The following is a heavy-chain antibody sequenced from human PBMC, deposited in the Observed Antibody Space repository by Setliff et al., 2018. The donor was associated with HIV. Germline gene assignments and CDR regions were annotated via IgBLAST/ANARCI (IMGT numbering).Heavy chain of an antibody. Sequence: SETLSLTCTVSNNSIKTHYWNWIRQSPGKGLEWIAFTHHTGDTGYNPSLKSRVTTSVDPSKNQFSLILRSVTATDTAIYYCARWGKATAIRAFNLWGRGIMVTVSS. V-gene: IGHV4-59*11. CDR3: ARWGKATAIRAFNL. J-gene: IGHJ3*01. CDR2: THHTGDT. D-gene: IGHD6-25*01. CDR1: NNSIKTHY.